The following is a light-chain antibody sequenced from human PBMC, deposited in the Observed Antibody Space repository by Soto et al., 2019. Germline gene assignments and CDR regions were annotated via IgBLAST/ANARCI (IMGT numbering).Light chain of an antibody. J-gene: IGLJ2*01. CDR3: SSYTSSSTLVV. CDR2: DVS. Sequence: QSALTQPASVSGSPVQSITISCTGTSSDVGGYNYVSWYQQHPGKAPKLMIYDVSNRPSGVSNRFSGSKSGNTASLTISGLQAEDEADYYCSSYTSSSTLVVFGGGTQLTVL. V-gene: IGLV2-14*01. CDR1: SSDVGGYNY.